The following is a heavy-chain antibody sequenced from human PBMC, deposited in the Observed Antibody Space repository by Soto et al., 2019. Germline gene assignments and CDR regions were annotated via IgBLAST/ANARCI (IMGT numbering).Heavy chain of an antibody. J-gene: IGHJ4*02. V-gene: IGHV3-49*03. Sequence: PGWSLRLSCTASGFTFVDYAMSWFRQAPGKGLEWVGFIRSKAYGGTTEYAASVKGRFTISRDDSKSIAYLQMNSLKTEDTAVYYCTSFLQSSIAARRGRVDYWGQGTLVTVSS. CDR2: IRSKAYGGTT. D-gene: IGHD6-6*01. CDR1: GFTFVDYA. CDR3: TSFLQSSIAARRGRVDY.